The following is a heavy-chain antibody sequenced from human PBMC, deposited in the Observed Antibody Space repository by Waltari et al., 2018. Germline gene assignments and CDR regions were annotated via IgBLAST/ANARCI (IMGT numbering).Heavy chain of an antibody. D-gene: IGHD2-21*01. J-gene: IGHJ6*02. CDR1: EYTFTSSY. CDR2: INPGGGST. Sequence: QVQLVQSGAEVKKPGASVKISCKTSEYTFTSSYIHWVRQAPGQGLEWMGRINPGGGSTIYAQKFQGRVTMTRDTSTSTVYMGLSSLRSEDTAVYYCALDTGALWMDVWGQGTTVTVSS. CDR3: ALDTGALWMDV. V-gene: IGHV1-46*01.